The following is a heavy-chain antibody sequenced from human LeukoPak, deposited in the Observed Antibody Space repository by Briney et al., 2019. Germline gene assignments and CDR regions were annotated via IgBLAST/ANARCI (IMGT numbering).Heavy chain of an antibody. J-gene: IGHJ4*02. D-gene: IGHD3-10*01. CDR2: ISYDGSNK. V-gene: IGHV3-30*14. Sequence: PGGSLRLSCAASGFTFSSYAMHWVRQAPGKGLEWVAVISYDGSNKYYADSVKGRFTISRDNSKNTLYLQMGSLRAEDMAVYYCARVTRVGELWGIDYWGQGTLVTVSS. CDR3: ARVTRVGELWGIDY. CDR1: GFTFSSYA.